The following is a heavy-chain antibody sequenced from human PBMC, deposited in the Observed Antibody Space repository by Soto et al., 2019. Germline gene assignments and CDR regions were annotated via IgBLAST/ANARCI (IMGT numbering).Heavy chain of an antibody. CDR1: GYTFTSYD. CDR2: MNPNSGNT. D-gene: IGHD5-12*01. V-gene: IGHV1-8*01. CDR3: ARITRSVDIVATIDPDAFNI. Sequence: ASVKVSCKASGYTFTSYDINWVRQATGQGLEWMGWMNPNSGNTGYAQKFQGRVTMTRNTSISTAYMELSSLRSEDTAVYYCARITRSVDIVATIDPDAFNIWGQGTMVTVSS. J-gene: IGHJ3*02.